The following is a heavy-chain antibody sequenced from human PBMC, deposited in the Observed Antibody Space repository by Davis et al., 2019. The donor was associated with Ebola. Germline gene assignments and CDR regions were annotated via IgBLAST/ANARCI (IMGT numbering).Heavy chain of an antibody. D-gene: IGHD4-17*01. CDR3: AGTTVTARNYYYYGMDV. CDR1: GDSINSQY. V-gene: IGHV4-59*11. J-gene: IGHJ6*02. CDR2: ISYRGGT. Sequence: MPGGSLRLSCSVSGDSINSQYWSWIRQSPGKGLEWIGYISYRGGTNYSPSLKSRVTISIDTSKNQFSLKLSSVTAADTAFYYCAGTTVTARNYYYYGMDVWGQGTTVTVSS.